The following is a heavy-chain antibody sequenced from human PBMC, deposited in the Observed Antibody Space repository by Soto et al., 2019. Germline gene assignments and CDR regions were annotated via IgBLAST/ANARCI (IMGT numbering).Heavy chain of an antibody. Sequence: GGSLRLSCSASGFTFSTYAMHWVRQAPGKGLEYVSAISSNGGSAFYADSVKGRFTISRDNSKNTLYLQMSSLRAEDTAVYYCVKARSSSWYVAPDYWGQGTRVTVSS. V-gene: IGHV3-64D*06. D-gene: IGHD6-13*01. CDR1: GFTFSTYA. CDR2: ISSNGGSA. J-gene: IGHJ4*02. CDR3: VKARSSSWYVAPDY.